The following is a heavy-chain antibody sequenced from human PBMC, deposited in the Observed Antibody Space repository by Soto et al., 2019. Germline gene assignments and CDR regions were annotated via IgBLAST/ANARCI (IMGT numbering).Heavy chain of an antibody. V-gene: IGHV1-69*14. D-gene: IGHD4-17*01. CDR3: ARAHEYGGNSDAFDI. CDR2: ILPIFDTA. CDR1: GGTFSTSS. J-gene: IGHJ3*02. Sequence: QVQLVQSGAEVKKPGSSVKVSCKASGGTFSTSSINWLRQAPGQRPEWMGSILPIFDTADYAQKFRDRVTITADKSTNTAYMELRSLFSEDAAVYYCARAHEYGGNSDAFDIWGQGTVVTVSS.